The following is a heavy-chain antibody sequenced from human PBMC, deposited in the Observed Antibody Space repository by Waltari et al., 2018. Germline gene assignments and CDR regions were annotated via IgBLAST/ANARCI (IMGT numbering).Heavy chain of an antibody. CDR2: FSYDANT. J-gene: IGHJ4*02. Sequence: QLQLQESGPGLVTPSATLSLTCSVSGGSTSSTSYYWGWIRQPPGKGLEWIGSFSYDANTYYNPSLKSRITISVDTSKNQFSLQLRSVTAADTAIYYCARPGRVGGGSLMGLDYWGQGTLVTVSS. CDR1: GGSTSSTSYY. D-gene: IGHD2-15*01. V-gene: IGHV4-39*01. CDR3: ARPGRVGGGSLMGLDY.